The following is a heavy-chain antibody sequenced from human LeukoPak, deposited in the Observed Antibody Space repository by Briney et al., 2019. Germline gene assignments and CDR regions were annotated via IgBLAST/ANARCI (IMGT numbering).Heavy chain of an antibody. CDR2: ISGSGGST. V-gene: IGHV3-23*01. Sequence: GGSLRLSCAASGFTFSSYAMSWVRQAPGKGLEWVSAISGSGGSTYYADSVKGRFTISRDNSKNTLYLQMNSLRAEGTAVYYCAKSALRFLEWLDTYYFDYWGQGTLVTVSS. J-gene: IGHJ4*02. D-gene: IGHD3-3*01. CDR1: GFTFSSYA. CDR3: AKSALRFLEWLDTYYFDY.